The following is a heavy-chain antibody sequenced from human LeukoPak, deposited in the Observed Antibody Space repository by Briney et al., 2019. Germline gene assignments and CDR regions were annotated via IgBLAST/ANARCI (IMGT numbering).Heavy chain of an antibody. CDR3: AKWQSVAGLGGVDY. V-gene: IGHV3-23*01. J-gene: IGHJ4*02. CDR2: ISGSGGST. Sequence: GGSLRLSCAASGFTFSSYGMSWVRQAPGKGLEWVSAISGSGGSTYYADSVKGRFTISRDNSKNTLYLQMNSLRAEDTAVYYCAKWQSVAGLGGVDYWGQGTLVTVSS. CDR1: GFTFSSYG. D-gene: IGHD6-19*01.